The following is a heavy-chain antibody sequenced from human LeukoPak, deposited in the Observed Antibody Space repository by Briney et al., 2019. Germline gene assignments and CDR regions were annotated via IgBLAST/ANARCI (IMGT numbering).Heavy chain of an antibody. D-gene: IGHD1-1*01. CDR3: ARAAVTTGSTETFDP. J-gene: IGHJ5*02. V-gene: IGHV1-2*02. CDR2: INPNSGGT. CDR1: EYTFIAYY. Sequence: ASVKVSCKASEYTFIAYYMHWVRQAPGQGLEWMGWINPNSGGTNYAQKFQGRVSLTRGTSINTAYMELSSLRSDNTAVYYCARAAVTTGSTETFDPWGQGTLVTVSS.